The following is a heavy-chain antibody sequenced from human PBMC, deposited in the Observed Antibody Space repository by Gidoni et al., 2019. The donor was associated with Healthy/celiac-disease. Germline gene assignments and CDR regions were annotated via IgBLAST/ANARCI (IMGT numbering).Heavy chain of an antibody. V-gene: IGHV4-39*01. CDR3: ARRYGDYYDSSGYYYVSHFDY. Sequence: QLQLQESGPGLVKPSETLSLTCTVSGGSISSSSYYWGWIRQPPGKGLEWIGSIYYSGSTYYNPSLKSRVTISVDTSKNQFSLKLSSVTAADTAVYYCARRYGDYYDSSGYYYVSHFDYWGQGTLVTVSS. J-gene: IGHJ4*02. CDR1: GGSISSSSYY. D-gene: IGHD3-22*01. CDR2: IYYSGST.